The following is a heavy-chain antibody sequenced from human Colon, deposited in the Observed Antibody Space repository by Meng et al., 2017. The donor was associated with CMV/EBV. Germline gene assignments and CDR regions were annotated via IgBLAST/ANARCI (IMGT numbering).Heavy chain of an antibody. Sequence: GESLKISCAASGFTFSSHDMHWVRQAPGKGLEWVAFIRYDGSNKYYADSVKGRFTISRDNSKNTLYLQMNSLRAEDTAVYYCAKDYYRYFDYWGQGTLVTVSS. D-gene: IGHD3-10*01. CDR2: IRYDGSNK. CDR1: GFTFSSHD. V-gene: IGHV3-30*02. CDR3: AKDYYRYFDY. J-gene: IGHJ4*02.